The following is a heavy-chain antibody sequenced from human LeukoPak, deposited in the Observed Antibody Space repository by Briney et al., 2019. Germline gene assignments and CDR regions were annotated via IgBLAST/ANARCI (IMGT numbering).Heavy chain of an antibody. CDR2: IYYSGST. J-gene: IGHJ4*02. CDR1: GGSISTYY. V-gene: IGHV4-59*01. Sequence: PSETLSLTCTVSGGSISTYYWNWIRQPPGKGLEWIGYIYYSGSTNYNPSLKSRVTISVDTSKNQFSLKLSSVTAADTAVYYCARDTLLDGSRQWDYFDYWGQGTLVTVSS. D-gene: IGHD1-26*01. CDR3: ARDTLLDGSRQWDYFDY.